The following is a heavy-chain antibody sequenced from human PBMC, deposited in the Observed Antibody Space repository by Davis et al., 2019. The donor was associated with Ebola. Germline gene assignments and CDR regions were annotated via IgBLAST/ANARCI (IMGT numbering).Heavy chain of an antibody. CDR1: GYTFTSYG. CDR3: ARDLTVTTAAFDY. J-gene: IGHJ4*02. D-gene: IGHD4-17*01. V-gene: IGHV1-18*01. CDR2: ISGYIGKT. Sequence: AASVKVSCKASGYTFTSYGISWVRQAPGQGPEWMGWISGYIGKTNYAQKFQGRVTMTTDTSTITAYMELRSLRSDDTAVYYCARDLTVTTAAFDYWGQGTLVTVSS.